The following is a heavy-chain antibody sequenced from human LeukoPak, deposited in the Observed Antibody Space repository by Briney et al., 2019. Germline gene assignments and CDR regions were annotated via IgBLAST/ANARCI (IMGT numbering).Heavy chain of an antibody. CDR3: ARGYSSGWARPLDY. CDR1: GYTFTSYD. J-gene: IGHJ4*02. CDR2: MNPNSGNT. D-gene: IGHD6-19*01. V-gene: IGHV1-8*03. Sequence: ASVKVSCKASGYTFTSYDINWVRQATGQGLEWMGWMNPNSGNTGYAQKFQGRVTITRNTFISTAYMELSSLRSEDTAVYYCARGYSSGWARPLDYWGQGTLVTVSS.